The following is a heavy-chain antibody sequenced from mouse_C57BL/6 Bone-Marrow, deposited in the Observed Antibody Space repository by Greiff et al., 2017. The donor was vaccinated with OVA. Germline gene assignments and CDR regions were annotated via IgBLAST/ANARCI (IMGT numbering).Heavy chain of an antibody. V-gene: IGHV1-69*01. D-gene: IGHD1-1*01. CDR3: ARKDYCSSNRYFYV. Sequence: QVQLQQPGAELVMPGASVKLSCKASGYTFTSYWMHWVKQRPGQGLEWIGEIDPSDSYTNYNQKFKGKSTLTVDQSSSTAYMQLSSLTSEDSAVYYYARKDYCSSNRYFYVWGSGTTVTVSS. CDR2: IDPSDSYT. CDR1: GYTFTSYW. J-gene: IGHJ1*01.